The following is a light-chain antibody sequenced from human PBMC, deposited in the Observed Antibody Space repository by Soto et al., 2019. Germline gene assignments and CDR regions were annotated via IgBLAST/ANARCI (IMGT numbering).Light chain of an antibody. CDR3: NSYTSSSTYV. CDR2: EVS. Sequence: QSALTQPPSVSGSPGQSVTISCTGTSSDVGSYNRVSWYQQPPGTAPKLMIYEVSNRPSGVPDRFSGSKSGNTTXLTISGLQPEDEADYYCNSYTSSSTYVFGTGTKVTVL. V-gene: IGLV2-18*02. J-gene: IGLJ1*01. CDR1: SSDVGSYNR.